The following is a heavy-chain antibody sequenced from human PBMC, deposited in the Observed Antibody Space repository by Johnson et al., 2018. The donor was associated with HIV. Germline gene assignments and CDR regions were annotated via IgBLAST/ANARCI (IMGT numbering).Heavy chain of an antibody. CDR1: GFTVSSNY. D-gene: IGHD3-22*01. J-gene: IGHJ3*02. CDR2: IYSGDST. CDR3: ARAHYDSSGYLLKGGGFDI. V-gene: IGHV3-66*01. Sequence: EKLVESGGGLVQPGGSLRLSCAASGFTVSSNYMSWVRQAPGKGLEWVSLIYSGDSTYYADSVKGRFTISRDNSKNTLYLQMNSLRAEDTAVYYCARAHYDSSGYLLKGGGFDIWGQGTMVTVSS.